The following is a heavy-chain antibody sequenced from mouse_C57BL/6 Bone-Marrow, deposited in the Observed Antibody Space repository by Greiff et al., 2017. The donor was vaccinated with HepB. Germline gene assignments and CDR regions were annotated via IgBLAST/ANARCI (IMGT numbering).Heavy chain of an antibody. J-gene: IGHJ2*01. CDR1: GYTFTSYG. D-gene: IGHD1-1*01. Sequence: QVQLKESGAELARPGASVKLSCKASGYTFTSYGISWVKQRTGQGLEWIGEIYPRSGNTYYNEKFKGKATLTADKSSSTAYMELRSLTSEDSAVYFCSIYYYGSSYPDYWGQGTTLTVSS. CDR3: SIYYYGSSYPDY. V-gene: IGHV1-81*01. CDR2: IYPRSGNT.